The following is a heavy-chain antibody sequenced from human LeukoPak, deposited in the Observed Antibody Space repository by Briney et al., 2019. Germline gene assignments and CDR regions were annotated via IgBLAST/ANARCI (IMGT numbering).Heavy chain of an antibody. Sequence: PSETQSLTCTVSGDSISGYYWSWIRQPPGKGQEWIGNIYHSGSTNYSPSLKSRVTISVDTSKNQFSLKLSSVTAADTAVYYCARSYSGIPYYFDYWGQGTLVTVSS. CDR2: IYHSGST. J-gene: IGHJ4*02. D-gene: IGHD1-26*01. CDR1: GDSISGYY. CDR3: ARSYSGIPYYFDY. V-gene: IGHV4-59*01.